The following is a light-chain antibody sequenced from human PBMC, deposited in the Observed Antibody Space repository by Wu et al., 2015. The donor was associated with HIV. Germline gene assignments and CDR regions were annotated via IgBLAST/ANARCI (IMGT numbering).Light chain of an antibody. Sequence: QSPSSLSASVGDRVTITCRASQDINRHLVWYQQKPGEAPKPLIYAASTLQSGVPSRFSGSRSGTEFTLAISSLQPDDFATYYCQQYSIMGSFGQGTKVEIK. CDR2: AAS. CDR3: QQYSIMGS. J-gene: IGKJ1*01. CDR1: QDINRH. V-gene: IGKV1-9*01.